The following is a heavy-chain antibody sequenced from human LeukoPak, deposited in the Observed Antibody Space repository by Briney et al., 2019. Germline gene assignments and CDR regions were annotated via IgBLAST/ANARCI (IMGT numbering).Heavy chain of an antibody. V-gene: IGHV3-7*03. CDR2: IKQDGSEK. CDR3: ARGSHGSGGIDY. Sequence: GGSLRLSCVASGFTFSSYAMHWVRQAPGKGLEWVANIKQDGSEKYYVDSMKGRSTISRDNAKNSLYLQMNSLRAEDTAVYYCARGSHGSGGIDYWGQGTLVTVSS. CDR1: GFTFSSYA. D-gene: IGHD3-10*01. J-gene: IGHJ4*02.